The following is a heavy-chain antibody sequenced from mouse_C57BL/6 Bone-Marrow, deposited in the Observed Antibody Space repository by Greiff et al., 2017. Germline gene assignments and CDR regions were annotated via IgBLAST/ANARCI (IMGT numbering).Heavy chain of an antibody. CDR2: INPYNGGT. CDR3: AKGYCDV. Sequence: EVQLHQSGPVLVKPGASVKMSCKASGYTFTDYYMNWVKQSHGKSLEWIGVINPYNGGTSYTQKFKGKATFTVDKSSSTAYMELNSLTSEDSAVYYCAKGYCDVWGTGTTVTVSS. CDR1: GYTFTDYY. J-gene: IGHJ1*03. V-gene: IGHV1-19*01.